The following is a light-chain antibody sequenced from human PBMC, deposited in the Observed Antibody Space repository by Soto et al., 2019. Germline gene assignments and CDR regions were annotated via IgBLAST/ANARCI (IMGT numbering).Light chain of an antibody. CDR3: SSYTSSSTLL. J-gene: IGLJ3*02. Sequence: QSVLTQPASVSGSPGQSITISCTGTSSDVGGYNYVSWYQQHPGKSPKLMIYDVSNRPSGVSNRFSGSKSGNTASLTISGLQAEDEADYYCSSYTSSSTLLFGGVTKVTVL. CDR2: DVS. V-gene: IGLV2-14*01. CDR1: SSDVGGYNY.